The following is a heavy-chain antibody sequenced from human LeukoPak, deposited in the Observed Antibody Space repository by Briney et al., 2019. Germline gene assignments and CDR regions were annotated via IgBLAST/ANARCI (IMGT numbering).Heavy chain of an antibody. CDR1: GYTFTGYY. V-gene: IGHV1-2*02. Sequence: ASVKVSCKASGYTFTGYYMHWVRQAPGQGLEWMGWINPNSGGTNYAQKFQGRVTMTRNTSISTAYMELSRLRSDDTAVYYCARVLWFGERGYFGYWGQGTLVTVSS. J-gene: IGHJ4*02. D-gene: IGHD3-10*01. CDR3: ARVLWFGERGYFGY. CDR2: INPNSGGT.